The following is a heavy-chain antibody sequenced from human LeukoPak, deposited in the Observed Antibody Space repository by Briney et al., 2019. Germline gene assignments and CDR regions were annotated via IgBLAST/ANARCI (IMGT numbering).Heavy chain of an antibody. CDR1: GFTFSSYA. CDR3: VRGTRAFDV. Sequence: GGSLRLSCAASGFTFSSYAMSWVRQAPGKGLEWVSAISGSGGSTYYADSVKGRFTISRDNAQKSLYLQINSLRGDDTALYYCVRGTRAFDVWGQGTMVTVSS. V-gene: IGHV3-23*01. J-gene: IGHJ3*01. CDR2: ISGSGGST.